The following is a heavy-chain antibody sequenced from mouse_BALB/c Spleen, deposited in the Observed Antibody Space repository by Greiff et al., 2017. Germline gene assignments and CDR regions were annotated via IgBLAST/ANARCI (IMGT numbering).Heavy chain of an antibody. CDR2: ISSGGSYT. CDR3: AGNCDYGGAMDY. Sequence: EVMLVESGGGLVKPGGSLKLSCAASGFTFSSYAMSWVRQTPEKRLVWVAIISSGGSYTYYPDIVKGRFTISSDNAHNTLFLQISSLRSEDTAMYYCAGNCDYGGAMDYWGQGTSVTVSS. D-gene: IGHD2-4*01. V-gene: IGHV5-9-1*01. CDR1: GFTFSSYA. J-gene: IGHJ4*01.